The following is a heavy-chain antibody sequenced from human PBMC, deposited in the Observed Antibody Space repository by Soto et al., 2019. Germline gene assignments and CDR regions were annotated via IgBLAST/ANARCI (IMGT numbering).Heavy chain of an antibody. D-gene: IGHD5-18*01. CDR1: GYSFTSYW. J-gene: IGHJ3*02. CDR2: IDHSDSCT. CDR3: ARHPALPGYSYAYDAFDI. V-gene: IGHV5-10-1*01. Sequence: GESLKISCKGSGYSFTSYWISCVRQMPWKGLEWMGMIDHSDSCTNYSPSFQGHVTISADKSISTAYLQWSSLKASDTAMYYCARHPALPGYSYAYDAFDIWGQGTMVTVS.